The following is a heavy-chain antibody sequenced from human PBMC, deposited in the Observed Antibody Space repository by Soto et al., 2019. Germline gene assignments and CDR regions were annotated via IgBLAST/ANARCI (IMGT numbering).Heavy chain of an antibody. Sequence: QVQLVQSGAEVKKPGSSVKVSCKASGGTFSSYAISWVRQAPGQGLEWLGGIIPIFGTANYAQKFQGRVTITADEATSTAYMELSSLRSEDTAVYYCAREPGIAAAGHNWFDPWGQGTLVTVSS. CDR1: GGTFSSYA. CDR2: IIPIFGTA. CDR3: AREPGIAAAGHNWFDP. D-gene: IGHD6-13*01. V-gene: IGHV1-69*12. J-gene: IGHJ5*02.